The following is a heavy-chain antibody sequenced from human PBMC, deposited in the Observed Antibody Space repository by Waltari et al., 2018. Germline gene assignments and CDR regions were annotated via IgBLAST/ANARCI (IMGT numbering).Heavy chain of an antibody. Sequence: QVQLVQSGAEVKKHGASVRASCQASGYTFTSYHINWLRQATGQGREWMGGRKPNSGKRGYAQKCQGRVTITRNTSISTAYMELSSLRSEDTAVYYCASGVGGGYYFFPFDYWGQGTLVTVSS. CDR3: ASGVGGGYYFFPFDY. J-gene: IGHJ4*02. CDR2: RKPNSGKR. CDR1: GYTFTSYH. D-gene: IGHD3-22*01. V-gene: IGHV1-8*03.